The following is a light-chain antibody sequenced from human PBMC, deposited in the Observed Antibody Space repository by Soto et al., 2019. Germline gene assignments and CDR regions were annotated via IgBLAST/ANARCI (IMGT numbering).Light chain of an antibody. V-gene: IGLV2-14*01. CDR1: SSDVGGYNY. CDR2: EVS. Sequence: QLVLTQPASVSGSPGQSITISCTGTSSDVGGYNYVSWYQQHPGKAPKLMIYEVSNRPSGVSNRFSGSKSGNTASLTISGLQAEDEADYYCSSYTSSSTGLYVFGTGTKLTVL. CDR3: SSYTSSSTGLYV. J-gene: IGLJ1*01.